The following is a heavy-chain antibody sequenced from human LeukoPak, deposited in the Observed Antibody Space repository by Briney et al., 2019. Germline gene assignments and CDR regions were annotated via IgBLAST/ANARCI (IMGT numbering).Heavy chain of an antibody. CDR1: GFTFSSYW. CDR2: IKKDGNEK. D-gene: IGHD5-18*01. Sequence: PGGSLRLSCAASGFTFSSYWMNWVRQAPGKGLEWVAKIKKDGNEKYYVDSVKGRFTISRDNAKTSLYLQMNSLRAEDTAVYYCARDLSGITGYTYGRGTDNWGQGTLVTVSS. CDR3: ARDLSGITGYTYGRGTDN. J-gene: IGHJ4*02. V-gene: IGHV3-7*01.